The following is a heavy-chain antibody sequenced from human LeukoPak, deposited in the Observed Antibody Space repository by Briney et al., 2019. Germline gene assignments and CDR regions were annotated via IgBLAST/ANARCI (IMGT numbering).Heavy chain of an antibody. V-gene: IGHV3-21*01. CDR3: ARGADSGYSSDN. CDR2: ISSSSSYI. J-gene: IGHJ4*02. D-gene: IGHD3-9*01. CDR1: GFTFSSYG. Sequence: GGSLRLSCAASGFTFSSYGMSWVRQAPGKGLEWVSSISSSSSYIYYADSVKGRFTTSRDNAKNSLYLQMNSLRAEDTAVYYCARGADSGYSSDNWGQGTLVSVSS.